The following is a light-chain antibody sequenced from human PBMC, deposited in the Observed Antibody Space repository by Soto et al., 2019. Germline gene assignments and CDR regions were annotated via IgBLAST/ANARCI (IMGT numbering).Light chain of an antibody. CDR1: NSDVGTYDL. Sequence: QSALTQPASVSGSPGQSITISCTGTNSDVGTYDLVSWYQQHPGKAPKLMIFEVNKRPSGVSDRFSGSKSGNTASLTISGLQADDESDYYCSSYAGDTTFLLFGGGTKLTVL. J-gene: IGLJ2*01. CDR2: EVN. CDR3: SSYAGDTTFLL. V-gene: IGLV2-23*02.